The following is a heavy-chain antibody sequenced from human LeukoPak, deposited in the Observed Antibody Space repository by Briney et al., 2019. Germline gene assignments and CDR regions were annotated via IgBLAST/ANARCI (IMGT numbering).Heavy chain of an antibody. D-gene: IGHD5-24*01. CDR1: GGSISSYY. V-gene: IGHV4-59*01. CDR2: IYYSGST. J-gene: IGHJ4*02. CDR3: ARDPGDGYNFLKFDY. Sequence: PSETLSLTCTVSGGSISSYYWSWIRQPPGKGLEWIGYIYYSGSTNYNPSLKSRVTISVDTSKNQFSLKLSSVTAADTAVYYCARDPGDGYNFLKFDYWGQGTLVTVSS.